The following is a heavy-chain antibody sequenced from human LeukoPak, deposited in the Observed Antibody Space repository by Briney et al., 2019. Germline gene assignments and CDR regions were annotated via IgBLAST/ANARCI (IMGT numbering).Heavy chain of an antibody. Sequence: PSQTLSLTCTVSGGSISSGGYSWSWIRQHPGKGLEWIGYIYYSGSTYYNPSLKSRVTISVDTSKNQFSLKLSSVTAADTAVYYCARARRGGIFFDYWGQGTLVTVSS. J-gene: IGHJ4*02. D-gene: IGHD6-13*01. CDR2: IYYSGST. CDR1: GGSISSGGYS. CDR3: ARARRGGIFFDY. V-gene: IGHV4-31*03.